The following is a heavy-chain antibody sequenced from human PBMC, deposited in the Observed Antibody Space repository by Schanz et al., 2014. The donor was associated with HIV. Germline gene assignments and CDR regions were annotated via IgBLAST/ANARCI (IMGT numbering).Heavy chain of an antibody. D-gene: IGHD5-12*01. CDR3: ARAKWPPRNRHFDF. J-gene: IGHJ4*02. Sequence: QVQLQQWGAGLLKPSETLSLTCAVYGSSVTYFYWSWIRQSPGKGLEWIAEVNHRGDANHNPSLKSRVTISVDPSKNQFSLKLDSVTAADTAIYYCARAKWPPRNRHFDFWGQGNLVTVS. CDR2: VNHRGDA. CDR1: GSSVTYFY. V-gene: IGHV4-34*02.